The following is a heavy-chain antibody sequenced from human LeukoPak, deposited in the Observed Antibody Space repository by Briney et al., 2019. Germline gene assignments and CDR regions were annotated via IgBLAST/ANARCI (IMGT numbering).Heavy chain of an antibody. CDR2: VSYDGSNK. CDR3: AKDYYDILTGYYPDY. D-gene: IGHD3-9*01. J-gene: IGHJ4*02. Sequence: GGSLRLSCAASGFTFSSYAMSWVRQAPGKGLEWVAVVSYDGSNKYYADSVKGRFTISRDNSKNTLYLLMNSLRAEDTAVYYCAKDYYDILTGYYPDYWGQGTLVTVSS. V-gene: IGHV3-30*18. CDR1: GFTFSSYA.